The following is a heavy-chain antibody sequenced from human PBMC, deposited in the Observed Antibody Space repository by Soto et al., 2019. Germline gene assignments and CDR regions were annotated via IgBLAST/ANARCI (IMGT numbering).Heavy chain of an antibody. Sequence: QVQLVESGGGVVQPGRSLRLSCAASGFTFSSYGMHWVRQAPGKGLEWVAVIWYDGSNKYYADSVKGRFTISRDNSKNPLYLQMNSLRAEDTAVYYCASSIGSGWYYFDYWGQGTLVTVSS. CDR1: GFTFSSYG. J-gene: IGHJ4*02. CDR2: IWYDGSNK. V-gene: IGHV3-33*01. CDR3: ASSIGSGWYYFDY. D-gene: IGHD6-19*01.